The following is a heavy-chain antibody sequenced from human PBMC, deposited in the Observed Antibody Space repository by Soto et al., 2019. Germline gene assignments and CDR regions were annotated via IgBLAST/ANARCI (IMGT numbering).Heavy chain of an antibody. CDR3: AHRVLRTVFGLVTTTAIYFDF. V-gene: IGHV2-5*02. D-gene: IGHD3-3*01. J-gene: IGHJ5*01. CDR1: GFSLTTSGVG. Sequence: QITLNESGPTVVRPTETLTPTCRFDGFSLTTSGVGVGWIRQSPGKDPEWLALIYWDDDKRYSASLKSRLTITEDTSKNQVGLTVADLDPTDTATSYCAHRVLRTVFGLVTTTAIYFDFWCQGTPVAVSS. CDR2: IYWDDDK.